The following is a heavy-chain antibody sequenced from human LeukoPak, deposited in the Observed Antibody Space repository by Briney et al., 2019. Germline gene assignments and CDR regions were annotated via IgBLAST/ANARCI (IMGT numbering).Heavy chain of an antibody. D-gene: IGHD1-26*01. Sequence: GGSLRLSCAASGFTFSSYAMSWVRQAPGKGLEWVSAISGSGGSTYYADSVKGRFTISRDNSKNTLYLQVNSLRAEDTAVYYCAKDRPVGATTPPYYFDYWGQGTLVTVSS. CDR2: ISGSGGST. V-gene: IGHV3-23*01. CDR3: AKDRPVGATTPPYYFDY. CDR1: GFTFSSYA. J-gene: IGHJ4*02.